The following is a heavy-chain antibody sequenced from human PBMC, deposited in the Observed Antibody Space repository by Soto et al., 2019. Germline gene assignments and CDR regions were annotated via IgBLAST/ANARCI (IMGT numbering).Heavy chain of an antibody. Sequence: QLQLQESGSGLVKPSQTLSLTCAVSCGSHSSGGYSRGWVRPPPGKGPGGIGDIHHSGSTYYTPPLKGGAPIPVEGPRNQFPRKRSSVTAADTAGYSCAKAPANWAQGTRVTVPS. CDR1: CGSHSSGGYS. V-gene: IGHV4-30-2*01. CDR3: AKAPAN. CDR2: IHHSGST. J-gene: IGHJ4*02.